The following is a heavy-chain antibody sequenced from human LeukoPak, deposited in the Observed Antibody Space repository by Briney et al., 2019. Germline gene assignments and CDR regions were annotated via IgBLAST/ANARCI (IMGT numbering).Heavy chain of an antibody. J-gene: IGHJ6*02. CDR1: GGSITTYY. Sequence: PSETLSLTCTVSGGSITTYYWTWIRQPPGKGLEWIGYINYSGSTNYNPSLKSRVTISVDTSKNQFSLKLSSVTAADTAVYYCARAQLNLLVDFGMDVWCQGTTVTVSS. CDR2: INYSGST. V-gene: IGHV4-59*01. D-gene: IGHD6-13*01. CDR3: ARAQLNLLVDFGMDV.